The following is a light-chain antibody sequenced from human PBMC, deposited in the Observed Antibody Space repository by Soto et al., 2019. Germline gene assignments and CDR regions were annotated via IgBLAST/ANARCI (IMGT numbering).Light chain of an antibody. CDR1: QSLVYSDGNTY. CDR3: RQGTHWPGT. CDR2: KVS. Sequence: DVVMTQSPLSLPVTLGQPASISCRSSQSLVYSDGNTYLNWFQQRPGPSPRRLISKVSNRDSGVPDRFSGSGSGTDFTLKSSRVEAEEVGVYYGRQGTHWPGTFGQGTKVDIK. V-gene: IGKV2-30*01. J-gene: IGKJ1*01.